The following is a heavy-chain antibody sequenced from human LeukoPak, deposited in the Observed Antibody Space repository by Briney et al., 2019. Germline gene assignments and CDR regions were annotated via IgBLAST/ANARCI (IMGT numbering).Heavy chain of an antibody. CDR1: GGSISRYY. D-gene: IGHD6-19*01. CDR2: MYSSGST. Sequence: SETLSLTCTVSGGSISRYYWSWIRQPPGKGLEWIGYMYSSGSTNYNPSLKSRVTISVDTSKNQFSLKLSSVTAADTAVYYCARGGIAVAGRVFDYWGQGTLVTVSS. V-gene: IGHV4-59*01. CDR3: ARGGIAVAGRVFDY. J-gene: IGHJ4*02.